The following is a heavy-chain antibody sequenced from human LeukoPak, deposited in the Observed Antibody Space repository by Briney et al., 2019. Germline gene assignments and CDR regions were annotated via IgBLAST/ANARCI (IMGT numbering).Heavy chain of an antibody. J-gene: IGHJ4*02. Sequence: ASVKVSCKASGYTFTGYYMHWVRQAPGQGLEWMGWINPNSGGTNYAQKFQGRVTITRNTSISTAYMELSSLRSEDTAVYYCARAGRWFGELFSYWGQGTLVTVSS. CDR2: INPNSGGT. CDR3: ARAGRWFGELFSY. D-gene: IGHD3-10*01. CDR1: GYTFTGYY. V-gene: IGHV1-2*02.